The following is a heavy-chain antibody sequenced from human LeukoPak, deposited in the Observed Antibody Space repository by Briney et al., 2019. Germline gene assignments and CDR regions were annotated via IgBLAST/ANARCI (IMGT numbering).Heavy chain of an antibody. D-gene: IGHD2-2*01. Sequence: GESLKISCKGSGYSFTSYWIGWVRQMPGKGLEWMGIIYPGDSDTRYSPSFQGQVTISADKSISTAYLQWSSLKASDTAMYYCARFSALGYCSSTSCYSYGMDVWGQGTTVTVSS. CDR2: IYPGDSDT. V-gene: IGHV5-51*01. J-gene: IGHJ6*02. CDR3: ARFSALGYCSSTSCYSYGMDV. CDR1: GYSFTSYW.